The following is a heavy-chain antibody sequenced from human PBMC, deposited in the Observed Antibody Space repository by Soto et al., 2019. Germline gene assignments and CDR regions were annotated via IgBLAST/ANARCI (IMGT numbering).Heavy chain of an antibody. CDR1: GFTFNNYA. J-gene: IGHJ3*02. CDR3: ARLYCSSHSCYSVGDFDI. Sequence: GGSLSLSCAASGFTFNNYAMHWVRQAPGKGLEWVALIWFDGSDKYYGDSVKGRFTISRDNSKSTLYLQMDSLRDEDTAVYYCARLYCSSHSCYSVGDFDIRGQGTMVTVSS. D-gene: IGHD2-2*01. CDR2: IWFDGSDK. V-gene: IGHV3-33*01.